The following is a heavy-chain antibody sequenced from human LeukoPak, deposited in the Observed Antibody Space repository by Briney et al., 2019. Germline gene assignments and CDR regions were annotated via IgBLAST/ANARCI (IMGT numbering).Heavy chain of an antibody. V-gene: IGHV3-74*01. J-gene: IGHJ4*02. Sequence: GRSLRLSCAASGFIFSSYWMHWVRQAPGKGLVWVSRIYSDGSSTNYADSVKGRFTISRDNSKNTLYLQMNSLRAEDTAVYYCARALDGSGSRSFDYWGQGTLVTVSS. CDR2: IYSDGSST. CDR1: GFIFSSYW. D-gene: IGHD3-10*01. CDR3: ARALDGSGSRSFDY.